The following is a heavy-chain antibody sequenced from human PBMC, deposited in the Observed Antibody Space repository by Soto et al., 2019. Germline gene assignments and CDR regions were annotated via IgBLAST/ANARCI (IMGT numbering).Heavy chain of an antibody. CDR3: ARDGRYFDWLLWWFVP. V-gene: IGHV4-4*07. D-gene: IGHD3-9*01. J-gene: IGHJ5*02. CDR1: DGSISSYY. Sequence: PPETLSLTCTVSDGSISSYYWSWIRQPAAKVLEWIGRIYTSGSTNYNPSLKSRVTMSEDTSKKQFSLKLSYVTAGETGVYFWARDGRYFDWLLWWFVPWGQGTVVTVPQ. CDR2: IYTSGST.